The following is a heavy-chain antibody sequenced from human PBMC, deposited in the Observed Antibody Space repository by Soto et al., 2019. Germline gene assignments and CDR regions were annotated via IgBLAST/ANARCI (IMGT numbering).Heavy chain of an antibody. J-gene: IGHJ4*02. CDR3: ARAEMATVLNDY. V-gene: IGHV4-34*01. D-gene: IGHD4-4*01. Sequence: SETLSLTCAVYGGSFSGYYWSWIRQPPGKGLEWIGEINHSGSTNYNPSLKSRVTISVDTSKNQFSLKLSSVTAADTAVYYCARAEMATVLNDYWGQGTLVTVSS. CDR2: INHSGST. CDR1: GGSFSGYY.